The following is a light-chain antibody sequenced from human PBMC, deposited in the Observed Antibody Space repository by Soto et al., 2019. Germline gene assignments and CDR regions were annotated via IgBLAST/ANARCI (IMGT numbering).Light chain of an antibody. J-gene: IGKJ5*01. V-gene: IGKV3-20*01. CDR1: QSVRTNY. Sequence: EIVLTQSPGTLSLSPGERATLSCRASQSVRTNYLAWYRQKPGQAPWLLIHGASTRATGFPARFSGSGSGTDFTLTISSLQSEDFATYYCQQLNSYPITFGQGTRLEIK. CDR2: GAS. CDR3: QQLNSYPIT.